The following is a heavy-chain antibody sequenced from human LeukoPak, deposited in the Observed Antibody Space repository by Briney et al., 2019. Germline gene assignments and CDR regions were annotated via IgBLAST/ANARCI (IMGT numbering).Heavy chain of an antibody. CDR1: GFIFSDYS. CDR3: ARGGYGRYAFDI. CDR2: TSSGSVTI. D-gene: IGHD5-18*01. Sequence: GGSLRLSCAASGFIFSDYSMNWVRQAPGKGLEWLSYTSSGSVTIYYADSVKGRFTISRDNAKNSLYLQMNSLRDEDTAVYFCARGGYGRYAFDIWGQGTMVTASS. J-gene: IGHJ3*02. V-gene: IGHV3-48*02.